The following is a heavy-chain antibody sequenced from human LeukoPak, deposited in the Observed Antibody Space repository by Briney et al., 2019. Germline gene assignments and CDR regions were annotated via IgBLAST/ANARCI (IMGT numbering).Heavy chain of an antibody. J-gene: IGHJ6*02. D-gene: IGHD3-10*01. CDR2: ISGYNGNT. CDR3: VRDRGEWIDQYYGMDV. CDR1: GYPFTNYG. Sequence: ASVKVSCKASGYPFTNYGTSWVRQAPGQGLEWMGWISGYNGNTNSAQKVQGRVTMTTDTSTSTAYMELRSLGSDDTAVYYCVRDRGEWIDQYYGMDVWGQGTTVTVSS. V-gene: IGHV1-18*01.